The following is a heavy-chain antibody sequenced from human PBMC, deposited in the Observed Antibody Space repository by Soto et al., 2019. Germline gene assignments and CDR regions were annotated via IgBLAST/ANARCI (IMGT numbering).Heavy chain of an antibody. V-gene: IGHV4-31*02. Sequence: LCGGSISSGGYYWRWIRQHPGKGLEWIGYIYYSGSTYYNPSLKSRVTISVDTSKNQFSLKLSSVTAADTAVYYCARDRGLVGIIDYWGQGTLVTVSS. D-gene: IGHD3-10*01. CDR3: ARDRGLVGIIDY. CDR1: GGSISSGGYY. CDR2: IYYSGST. J-gene: IGHJ4*02.